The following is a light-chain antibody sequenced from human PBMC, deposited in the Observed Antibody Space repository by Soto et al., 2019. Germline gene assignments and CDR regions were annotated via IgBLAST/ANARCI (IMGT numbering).Light chain of an antibody. J-gene: IGKJ1*01. V-gene: IGKV3-20*01. CDR3: QQYGSSGT. CDR2: GAS. CDR1: QSVSNNY. Sequence: TQSPSTVSAYVGDSVTITCRASQSVSNNYLAWYQQKPGQAPRLLIYGASNRATGIPDRFSGSGSGTDFTLTISRLEPEDFAVYYCQQYGSSGTFGQGTKVEIK.